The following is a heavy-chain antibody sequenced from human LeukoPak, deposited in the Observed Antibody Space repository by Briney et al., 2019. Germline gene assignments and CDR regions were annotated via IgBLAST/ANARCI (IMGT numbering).Heavy chain of an antibody. V-gene: IGHV1-45*02. CDR1: GYTFTYRH. J-gene: IGHJ4*02. CDR3: ARAMTTVTNPWGY. D-gene: IGHD4-17*01. Sequence: ASVTVSCKASGYTFTYRHLHWVRQAPGQALEWMGWITPFNGNTNYAQKFQDRVIITRDRSMSTAYMEMSSLRSEDRAVYYCARAMTTVTNPWGYWGQGTLVTVSS. CDR2: ITPFNGNT.